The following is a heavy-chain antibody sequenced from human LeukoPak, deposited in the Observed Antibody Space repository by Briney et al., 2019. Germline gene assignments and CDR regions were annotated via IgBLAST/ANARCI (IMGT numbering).Heavy chain of an antibody. CDR2: IYSSGST. J-gene: IGHJ3*01. V-gene: IGHV4-61*01. CDR3: ARDPPWGVTTPIV. Sequence: SETLSLTCTVSGGSVSSDNYYWSWIRQPPGKGLEWIGYIYSSGSTNYNPSLKSRVTISVDTSKNLFSLKLSSVTTADTAVYYCARDPPWGVTTPIVWGQGTMVTVSS. D-gene: IGHD4-17*01. CDR1: GGSVSSDNYY.